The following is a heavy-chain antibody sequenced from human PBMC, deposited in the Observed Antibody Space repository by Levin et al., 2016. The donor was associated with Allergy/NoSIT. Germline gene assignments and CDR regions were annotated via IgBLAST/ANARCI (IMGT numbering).Heavy chain of an antibody. CDR1: RYTFSSYW. CDR3: VRGTSGWYGIDY. Sequence: GESLKISCVGSRYTFSSYWMHWVRQTPEKGLVWVSRINRDGSTTDYADSVKGRFTISRDNAKNTLYLQMNSLRAEDTAVYYCVRGTSGWYGIDYWGQGTRVTVSS. V-gene: IGHV3-74*01. CDR2: INRDGSTT. D-gene: IGHD6-19*01. J-gene: IGHJ4*02.